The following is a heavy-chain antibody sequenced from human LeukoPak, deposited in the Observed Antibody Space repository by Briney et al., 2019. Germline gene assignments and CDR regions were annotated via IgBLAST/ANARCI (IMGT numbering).Heavy chain of an antibody. V-gene: IGHV3-21*01. CDR2: ISSSSSYI. D-gene: IGHD3-22*01. CDR3: ASLSYYDSSGEDY. J-gene: IGHJ4*02. CDR1: GFTFSSYS. Sequence: GGSLRLSCAASGFTFSSYSMNWVRQAPGKGLEWVSSISSSSSYIYYADSVKGRFTIFRDNAKNSLYLQMNSLRAEDTAVYYCASLSYYDSSGEDYWGQGTLVTVSS.